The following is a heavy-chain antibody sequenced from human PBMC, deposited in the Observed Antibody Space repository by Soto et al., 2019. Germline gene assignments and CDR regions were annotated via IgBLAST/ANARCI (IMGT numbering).Heavy chain of an antibody. V-gene: IGHV3-30*18. Sequence: GGSLRLSCAASGFSFSDYGMHWVRQAPGKGLEWVAVIASDGSAKYYADSVNGRFTISRDNSKNTLFLRMNSLRVEDTGVYYCAKEPVVAAVNFDYWSQGTLVTVSS. J-gene: IGHJ4*02. D-gene: IGHD2-2*01. CDR3: AKEPVVAAVNFDY. CDR2: IASDGSAK. CDR1: GFSFSDYG.